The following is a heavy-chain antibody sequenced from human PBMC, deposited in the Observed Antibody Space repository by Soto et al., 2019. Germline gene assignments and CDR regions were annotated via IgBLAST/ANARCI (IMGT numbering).Heavy chain of an antibody. CDR3: ARADESSGYSFDY. D-gene: IGHD3-22*01. CDR1: EFTFSSSW. V-gene: IGHV3-74*01. J-gene: IGHJ4*02. CDR2: INSDGSTT. Sequence: GGSLRLSCAASEFTFSSSWMHWVRQAPGKGLVWVSRINSDGSTTNYAASVKGRFTISRDNAKNTLYLQMNSLRAEDTAVYYCARADESSGYSFDYWGQGTLVTVSS.